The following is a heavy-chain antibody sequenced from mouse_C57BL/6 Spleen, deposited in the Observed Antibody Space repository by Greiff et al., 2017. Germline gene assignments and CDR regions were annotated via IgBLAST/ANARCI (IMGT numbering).Heavy chain of an antibody. CDR1: GYAFSSSW. V-gene: IGHV1-82*01. Sequence: VKLQESGPELVKPGASVKISCKASGYAFSSSWMNWVKQRPGKGLEWIGRIYPGDGDTNYNGKFKGKATLTADKSSSTAYMQLSSLTSEDSAVYFCARLTVYYFDYWGQGTTLTVSS. CDR2: IYPGDGDT. J-gene: IGHJ2*01. CDR3: ARLTVYYFDY. D-gene: IGHD1-1*01.